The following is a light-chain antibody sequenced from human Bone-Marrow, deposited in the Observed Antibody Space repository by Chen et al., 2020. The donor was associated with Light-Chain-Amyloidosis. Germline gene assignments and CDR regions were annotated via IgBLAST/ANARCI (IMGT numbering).Light chain of an antibody. CDR3: SSYTIPNTLV. CDR1: SSDVGGDNH. CDR2: EVT. V-gene: IGLV2-14*01. J-gene: IGLJ1*01. Sequence: QSALTQPASVSGSPGQSITISCTGTSSDVGGDNHVSWYQQHPDKAPKLMIYEVTNRPSWVPARFAGAKSDNPASLTNSGLQHEDEDDYFCSSYTIPNTLVFGSGNRVTVL.